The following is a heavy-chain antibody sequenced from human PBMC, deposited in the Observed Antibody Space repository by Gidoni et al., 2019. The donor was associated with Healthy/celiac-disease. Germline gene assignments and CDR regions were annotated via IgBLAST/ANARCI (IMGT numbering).Heavy chain of an antibody. V-gene: IGHV3-11*01. Sequence: QGQRGESGGGLVKPGGSLRLSCAASGYTCSDYYMSWIRQAPGKGLDWVSYISSSGSTIYYADSVKGRFTISRDNAKNSLYLQMNSLRAEDTAVYYCARGGVQLWSGFDYWGQGTLVTVSS. CDR1: GYTCSDYY. D-gene: IGHD5-18*01. CDR2: ISSSGSTI. J-gene: IGHJ4*02. CDR3: ARGGVQLWSGFDY.